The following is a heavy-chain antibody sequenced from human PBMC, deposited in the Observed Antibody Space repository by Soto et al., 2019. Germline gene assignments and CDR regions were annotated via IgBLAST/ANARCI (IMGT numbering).Heavy chain of an antibody. CDR3: ERSRLTNMIASGWFDT. J-gene: IGHJ5*02. CDR1: GYGFTSYW. D-gene: IGHD3-22*01. Sequence: GESLKISCKGSGYGFTSYWIGWVRQMPGKGLEWMGIIYPGDSDTRYSPSFQGQVTISADKSISTAYLQWSSLKASDTAMYYCERSRLTNMIASGWFDTWGQGTLVTVSS. V-gene: IGHV5-51*01. CDR2: IYPGDSDT.